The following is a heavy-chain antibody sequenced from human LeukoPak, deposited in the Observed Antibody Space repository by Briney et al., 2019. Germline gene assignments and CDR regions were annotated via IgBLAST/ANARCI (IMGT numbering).Heavy chain of an antibody. CDR1: GYTFSSYS. D-gene: IGHD3-22*01. Sequence: AGGSLRLSCLASGYTFSSYSINWVRQAPGKGLEWVSSISVRSNYIYYADSVRVRFRISRDDARDSLYLQMNSLRAEDTAVYYCVRLRRNSDTSGFYYYYDFWGQGTLVTVSS. V-gene: IGHV3-21*01. CDR2: ISVRSNYI. J-gene: IGHJ4*02. CDR3: VRLRRNSDTSGFYYYYDF.